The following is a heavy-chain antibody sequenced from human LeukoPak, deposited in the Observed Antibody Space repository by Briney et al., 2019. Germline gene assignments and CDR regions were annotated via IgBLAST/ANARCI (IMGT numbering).Heavy chain of an antibody. J-gene: IGHJ2*01. CDR3: ARLLRSVTTSAIWYFDL. V-gene: IGHV4-59*08. CDR2: IIYSGNT. CDR1: GGSITSNY. Sequence: PSETLSLTCTVSGGSITSNYWSWIRQPPGKGLEWIGYIIYSGNTNYNPSLKSRVTISLDMSKTQFSLKLSSVTAADTAVYYCARLLRSVTTSAIWYFDLWGRGTLVTVSS. D-gene: IGHD4-17*01.